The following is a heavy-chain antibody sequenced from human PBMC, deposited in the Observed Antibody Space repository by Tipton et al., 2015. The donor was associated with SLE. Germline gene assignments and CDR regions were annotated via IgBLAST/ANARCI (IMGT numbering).Heavy chain of an antibody. CDR2: IKSKTDGGTT. CDR3: TTVRGPPHFGGSYY. Sequence: SLRLSCAASGFSFSNDWMSWVRQAPGKGLEWVGRIKSKTDGGTTDYAAPVKGRFTISRDDSKNTLYLQMNSLKTEDTALYYCTTVRGPPHFGGSYYWGQGTLVTVSS. D-gene: IGHD3-10*01. V-gene: IGHV3-15*01. J-gene: IGHJ4*02. CDR1: GFSFSNDW.